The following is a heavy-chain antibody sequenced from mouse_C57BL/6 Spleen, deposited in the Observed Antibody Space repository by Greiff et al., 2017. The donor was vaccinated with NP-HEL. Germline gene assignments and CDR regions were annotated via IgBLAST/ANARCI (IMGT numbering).Heavy chain of an antibody. J-gene: IGHJ4*01. CDR2: IWSGGST. CDR3: ASPSQISGYYAMDY. V-gene: IGHV2-2*01. D-gene: IGHD6-2*01. Sequence: QVQLQQSGPGLVQPSQSLSLTCTVSGFSLTSYGVHWVRQSPGKGLEWLGVIWSGGSTDYNAAFISRLSISKDNSKSQVFFKMNSLQADDTAIYYCASPSQISGYYAMDYWGQGTSVTVSS. CDR1: GFSLTSYG.